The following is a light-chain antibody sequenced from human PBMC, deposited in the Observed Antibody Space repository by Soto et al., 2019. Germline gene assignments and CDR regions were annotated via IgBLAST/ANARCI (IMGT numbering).Light chain of an antibody. V-gene: IGLV2-14*01. CDR3: SSYTSNSTVI. CDR1: SSDVGGYNY. CDR2: DVS. Sequence: QSALTQPASVSGSPGQSITISCTGTSSDVGGYNYVSWYQQHPDKAPKLMIYDVSNRPSGVSYRFSGSKSGNTASLTISGLQAEDEADYYCSSYTSNSTVIFGGGTKLTVL. J-gene: IGLJ2*01.